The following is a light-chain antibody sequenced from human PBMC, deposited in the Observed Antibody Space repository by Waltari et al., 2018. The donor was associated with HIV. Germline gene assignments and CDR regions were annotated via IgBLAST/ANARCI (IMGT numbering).Light chain of an antibody. CDR3: ASWDSSLSVL. Sequence: QSVLTQPPSVSAAPGPKGTISCSGRISNIGTTSVSWYQHLPGTAPKLLIYGEDKRYPGIPVRYSASKSGTSATLAITGLQTGDEADYYCASWDSSLSVLFGGGTKLAVL. J-gene: IGLJ2*01. CDR1: ISNIGTTS. V-gene: IGLV1-51*02. CDR2: GED.